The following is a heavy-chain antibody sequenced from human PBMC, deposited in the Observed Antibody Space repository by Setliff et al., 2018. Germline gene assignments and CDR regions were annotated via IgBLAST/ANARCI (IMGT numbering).Heavy chain of an antibody. CDR3: ARHALSFDSAWDV. CDR2: IYSSGST. D-gene: IGHD3-9*01. J-gene: IGHJ6*04. Sequence: SETLSLTCTVSGGSITSYYWSWIRQPPGKGLEWIGYIYSSGSTNYNPSLKSRVTLSVDTSKNQFSLRLKSVTAADTAVYYCARHALSFDSAWDVWGKGTTVTVSS. CDR1: GGSITSYY. V-gene: IGHV4-59*08.